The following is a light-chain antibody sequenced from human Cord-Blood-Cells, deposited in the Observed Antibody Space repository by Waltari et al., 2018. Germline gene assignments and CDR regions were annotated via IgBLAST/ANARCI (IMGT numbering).Light chain of an antibody. Sequence: QSALTQPASVSGSPGQSITISCTGSSSDVGGYNYVSWYQQHPGKAPTLMIYDFSNRPSGVSNRFSGSKSGNTASLTISGLQAEDEADYYCSSYTSSSTLFGGWTKLTVL. CDR2: DFS. CDR3: SSYTSSSTL. J-gene: IGLJ2*01. CDR1: SSDVGGYNY. V-gene: IGLV2-14*01.